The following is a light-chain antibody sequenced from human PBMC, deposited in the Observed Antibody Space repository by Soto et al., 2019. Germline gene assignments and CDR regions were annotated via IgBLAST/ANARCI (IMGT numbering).Light chain of an antibody. Sequence: EIVLTQSPATLSVSPGEGATLACRASQSVGSLLAWYQQKPGQAPRLLIYRTSYRATGVSGSFSGSGSGTEFTLTITSLQTEDFAVYYCQQYNEWPSTFGQGTRLEIK. CDR3: QQYNEWPST. V-gene: IGKV3-15*01. J-gene: IGKJ5*01. CDR1: QSVGSL. CDR2: RTS.